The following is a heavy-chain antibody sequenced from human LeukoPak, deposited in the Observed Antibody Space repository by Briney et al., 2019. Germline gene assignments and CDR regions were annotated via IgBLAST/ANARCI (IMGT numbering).Heavy chain of an antibody. D-gene: IGHD3-22*01. CDR1: GFTFSSYS. CDR3: ARGSTYYDSSGQVPFDY. J-gene: IGHJ4*02. CDR2: ISGSSSTI. Sequence: GGSLRLSCAASGFTFSSYSMNWVRQAPGKGLEWGSYISGSSSTIYYADSVKGRFTISRDNGKNTLYLQMNSLRAEDTAVYYSARGSTYYDSSGQVPFDYWGQGTLVTVSS. V-gene: IGHV3-48*01.